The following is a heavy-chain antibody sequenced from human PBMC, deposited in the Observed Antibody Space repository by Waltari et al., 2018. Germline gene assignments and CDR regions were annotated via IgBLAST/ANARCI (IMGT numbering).Heavy chain of an antibody. D-gene: IGHD6-19*01. J-gene: IGHJ4*02. CDR2: INSNSGTT. CDR3: ARESSSGNNYFDY. Sequence: QVQLVHSGTEVKQPGASVKVSYTASGYTFTAYYIHWVRQAPGQGLEWMGRINSNSGTTNYAQKFKGRVTMTRDTSISTAYLELSSLRSDDTAVFYCARESSSGNNYFDYWGQGTLVTVSS. CDR1: GYTFTAYY. V-gene: IGHV1-2*06.